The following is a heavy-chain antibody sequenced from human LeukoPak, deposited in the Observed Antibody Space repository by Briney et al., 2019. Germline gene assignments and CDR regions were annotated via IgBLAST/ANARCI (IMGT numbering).Heavy chain of an antibody. J-gene: IGHJ4*02. Sequence: ASVKVSCKASGYTFTSYDINWVRQATGQGLEWMGWMNPNSGNTGYAQKFQGRVTITRNTSISTAYMELSSLRSEDTAVYYCARGLYCRGGSCYLYYFDYWGQGTLVNGSS. CDR2: MNPNSGNT. D-gene: IGHD2-15*01. V-gene: IGHV1-8*03. CDR1: GYTFTSYD. CDR3: ARGLYCRGGSCYLYYFDY.